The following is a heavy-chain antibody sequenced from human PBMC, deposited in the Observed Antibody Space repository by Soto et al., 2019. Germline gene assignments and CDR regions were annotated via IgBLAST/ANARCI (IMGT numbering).Heavy chain of an antibody. CDR3: ARELGNYDFWSGGGPLGCFVL. V-gene: IGHV4-31*03. J-gene: IGHJ2*01. CDR2: IYYSGST. Sequence: PSETLSLTCTVSGGSISSGGYYWSWIRQHPGKGLEWIGYIYYSGSTYYNPSLKSRVTISVDTSKNQLSLKLSSVTAADTAVYYGARELGNYDFWSGGGPLGCFVLGRSGPLVPASS. D-gene: IGHD3-3*01. CDR1: GGSISSGGYY.